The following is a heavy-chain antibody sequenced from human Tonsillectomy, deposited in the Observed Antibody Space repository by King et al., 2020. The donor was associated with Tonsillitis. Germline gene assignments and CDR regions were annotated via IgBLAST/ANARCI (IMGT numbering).Heavy chain of an antibody. CDR2: IRYDGSNK. D-gene: IGHD1-7*01. J-gene: IGHJ4*02. Sequence: VQLVESGGGVVQPGGSLRLSCAASGFTFSSYGMHWVRQAPGKGLEWVAFIRYDGSNKYYADSVKGRVTLSRDNSKNTVYLQMNSLKAEDTALYYCAKGGGAGTVDYWGQGTLVTVSS. CDR3: AKGGGAGTVDY. CDR1: GFTFSSYG. V-gene: IGHV3-30*02.